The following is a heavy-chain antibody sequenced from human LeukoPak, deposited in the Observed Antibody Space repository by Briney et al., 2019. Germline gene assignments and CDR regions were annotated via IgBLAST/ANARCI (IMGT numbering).Heavy chain of an antibody. V-gene: IGHV3-48*03. J-gene: IGHJ4*02. Sequence: GGSLRLSCAASGFSFSSYEMNWVRQAPGKGLEWVSYTSSSGSTRYYADSVKGRFIISRDNAKNSLYLQMNSLRAEDTAVYYCAREGSSSWYGRYDSWGQGTLVTVSS. CDR1: GFSFSSYE. D-gene: IGHD6-13*01. CDR2: TSSSGSTR. CDR3: AREGSSSWYGRYDS.